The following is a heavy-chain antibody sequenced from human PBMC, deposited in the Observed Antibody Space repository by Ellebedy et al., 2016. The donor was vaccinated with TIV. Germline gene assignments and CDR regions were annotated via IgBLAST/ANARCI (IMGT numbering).Heavy chain of an antibody. J-gene: IGHJ5*02. CDR3: AHRRGTGHFNNNWFDP. CDR1: GFSLSDSGEA. Sequence: SGPTLVXPTQTLTLTCSFSGFSLSDSGEAVGWIRQPPGKALEWLALICSNDEKRYSPSLNTRLTIFKDSSKNQVVLTMTNVDPVDTATYYCAHRRGTGHFNNNWFDPWGQGTLVTVSS. CDR2: ICSNDEK. V-gene: IGHV2-5*01. D-gene: IGHD3-3*02.